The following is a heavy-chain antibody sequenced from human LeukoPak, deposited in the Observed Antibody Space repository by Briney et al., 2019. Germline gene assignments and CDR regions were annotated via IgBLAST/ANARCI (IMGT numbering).Heavy chain of an antibody. CDR2: INPNSGGT. CDR3: ARGGVRTAASSLGY. J-gene: IGHJ4*01. V-gene: IGHV1-2*02. D-gene: IGHD6-13*01. Sequence: ASVKVSCKASGYTFSDYYLHWVRQAPGQGLEWMGWINPNSGGTNFAQKFRGRVTMTRDTFITTAYMELTRLKSDDTAVYYCARGGVRTAASSLGYWGQGTLVTVSS. CDR1: GYTFSDYY.